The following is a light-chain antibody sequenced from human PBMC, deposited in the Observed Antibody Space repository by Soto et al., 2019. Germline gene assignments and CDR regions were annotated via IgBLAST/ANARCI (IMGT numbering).Light chain of an antibody. CDR2: DAS. Sequence: DIQMTQCPPSVSASVGDRVTITCRASQDVGKWLAWYQQKPGKAPTLLIHDASSLQSGVPPRYSGSGYGTDFTLTISSLQPEDFATYYCQQANSFPITFGQGTRLENK. CDR3: QQANSFPIT. V-gene: IGKV1-12*01. CDR1: QDVGKW. J-gene: IGKJ5*01.